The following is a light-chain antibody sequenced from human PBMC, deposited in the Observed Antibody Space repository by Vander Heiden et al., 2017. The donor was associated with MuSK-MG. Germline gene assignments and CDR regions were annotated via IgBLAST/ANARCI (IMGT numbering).Light chain of an antibody. V-gene: IGKV1-5*01. CDR2: DAS. Sequence: DTQMTQSPSTLSASVGDRVHINCRASPSISSWLAWYQQKPGKAPKFLIYDASNSESGVPSRFSGSGSGTEFTLTSSSLQPDDFATYYCQHDNSYPYTFGQGTKLEIK. CDR3: QHDNSYPYT. J-gene: IGKJ2*01. CDR1: PSISSW.